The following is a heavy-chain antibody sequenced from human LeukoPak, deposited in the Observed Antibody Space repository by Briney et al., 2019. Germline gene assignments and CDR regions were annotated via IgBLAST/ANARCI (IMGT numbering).Heavy chain of an antibody. J-gene: IGHJ4*02. CDR2: ISTTSTTI. CDR1: GFTFSSYN. Sequence: GGSLRLSCAASGFTFSSYNMNWVRQAPGKGPEWISYISTTSTTIYYADSVKGRFTISRNNAKNSLFLQMNSLRAEDTAVYYCVRDRGSGWFRYWGQGTLVTVSS. CDR3: VRDRGSGWFRY. V-gene: IGHV3-48*01. D-gene: IGHD6-19*01.